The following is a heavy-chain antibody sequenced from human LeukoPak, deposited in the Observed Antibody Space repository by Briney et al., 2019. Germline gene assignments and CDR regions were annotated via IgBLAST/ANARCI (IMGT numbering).Heavy chain of an antibody. CDR3: AKAPRAAAGTYNGMDV. CDR1: GFTFSSYA. V-gene: IGHV3-23*01. Sequence: GGSLRLSCAATGFTFSSYAMSWVRQAPGKGLEWVSAISGSGGSTYYADSVKGRFTISRDNSKNTLYLQMNSLRAEDTAVYYCAKAPRAAAGTYNGMDVWGQGTTVTVSS. J-gene: IGHJ6*02. D-gene: IGHD6-13*01. CDR2: ISGSGGST.